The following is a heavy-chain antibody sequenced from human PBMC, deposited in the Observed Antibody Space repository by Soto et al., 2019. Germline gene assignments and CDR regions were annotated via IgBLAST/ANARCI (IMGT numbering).Heavy chain of an antibody. CDR2: IIPIFGTA. J-gene: IGHJ5*02. D-gene: IGHD3-22*01. Sequence: SVKVSCKASGGTFSSYAISWVRQAPGQGLEWMGGIIPIFGTANYAQKFQGRVTITADESTSTAYMELSSLRSEDTAVYYCARVSYDSSGYYAANWFDPWGQGTLVTVS. V-gene: IGHV1-69*13. CDR1: GGTFSSYA. CDR3: ARVSYDSSGYYAANWFDP.